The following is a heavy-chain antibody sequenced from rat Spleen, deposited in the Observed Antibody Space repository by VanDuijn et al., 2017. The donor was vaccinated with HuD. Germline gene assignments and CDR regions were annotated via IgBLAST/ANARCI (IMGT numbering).Heavy chain of an antibody. CDR2: ISSGGGGT. Sequence: EVQLVESGGGLVQPGRSLKLSCAASGFTFSDYNMAWVRQAPKKGLEWVASISSGGGGTYYRDSVKGRFTISRDNAKSTLYLQMESLRSEDTATYYCAKGLKVFDYWGQGVIVTVSS. V-gene: IGHV5-20*01. CDR1: GFTFSDYN. J-gene: IGHJ2*01. D-gene: IGHD3-5*01. CDR3: AKGLKVFDY.